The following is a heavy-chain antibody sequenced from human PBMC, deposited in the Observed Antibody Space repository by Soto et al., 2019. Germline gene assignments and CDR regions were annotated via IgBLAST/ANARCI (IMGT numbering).Heavy chain of an antibody. D-gene: IGHD5-12*01. CDR2: INSDGGT. CDR1: GFTFSSYW. Sequence: EVQLVESGGGLVQPGGSLRLSCAASGFTFSSYWMHWVHQAPGKGLVWVSRINSDGGTSYADSVKGRFTISRDNAKNTLYLQMNSLRAEDTAVYYCARDQMATIDYWGQGTLVTVSS. V-gene: IGHV3-74*01. J-gene: IGHJ4*02. CDR3: ARDQMATIDY.